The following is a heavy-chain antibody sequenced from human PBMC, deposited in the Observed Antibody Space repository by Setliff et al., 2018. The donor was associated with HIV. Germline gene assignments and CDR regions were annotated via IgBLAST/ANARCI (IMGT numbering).Heavy chain of an antibody. D-gene: IGHD5-12*01. Sequence: GASVKVSCKASGGTFSLYAINWVRQAPGQGLEWMGGIIPIFNTANCAQKFQGRVTITADGSTSTAYMELSSLRFEDTATYYCARDQATGYEKVWFSWIDPWGQGTLVTVSS. CDR3: ARDQATGYEKVWFSWIDP. J-gene: IGHJ5*02. CDR2: IIPIFNTA. CDR1: GGTFSLYA. V-gene: IGHV1-69*13.